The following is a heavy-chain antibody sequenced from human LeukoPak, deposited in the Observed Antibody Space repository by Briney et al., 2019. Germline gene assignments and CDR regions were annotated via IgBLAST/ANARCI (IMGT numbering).Heavy chain of an antibody. J-gene: IGHJ6*02. V-gene: IGHV4-34*01. CDR3: ARGVVSCSSTSCYYYYYGMDV. CDR1: GGSFSGYY. CDR2: INHSGST. D-gene: IGHD2-2*01. Sequence: SETLSLTCAVYGGSFSGYYWSWIRQPPGKGLEWIGEINHSGSTNYNPSLKSRVTISVDTSKNQFFLKLSSVTAADTAVYYCARGVVSCSSTSCYYYYYGMDVWGQGTTVTVSS.